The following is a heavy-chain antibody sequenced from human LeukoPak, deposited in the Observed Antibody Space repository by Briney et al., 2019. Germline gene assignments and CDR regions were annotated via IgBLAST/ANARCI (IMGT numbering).Heavy chain of an antibody. J-gene: IGHJ4*02. D-gene: IGHD6-19*01. CDR2: INHSGST. V-gene: IGHV4-34*01. CDR3: ARPTRNSSGWSLVFSDY. CDR1: GGSFSGYY. Sequence: PSETLSLTCAVYGGSFSGYYWSWIRQPPGKGLEWIGEINHSGSTNYNPSLKSRVTISVDTSKNQCSLKLSSVTAADTAVYYCARPTRNSSGWSLVFSDYWGQGTLVTVSS.